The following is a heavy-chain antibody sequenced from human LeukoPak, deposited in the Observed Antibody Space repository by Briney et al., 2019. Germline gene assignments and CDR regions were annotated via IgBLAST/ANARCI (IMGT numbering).Heavy chain of an antibody. Sequence: SETLSLTCTVSGGSISSGDYYWSWIRHHPGKGLEWIGYIYYSGSTNYNPSLKSRVTISVDTSKNQFSLKLSSVTAADTAVYYCARGKTYYDISKDAFDIWGQGTMVTVSS. CDR2: IYYSGST. J-gene: IGHJ3*02. CDR3: ARGKTYYDISKDAFDI. V-gene: IGHV4-61*08. D-gene: IGHD3-22*01. CDR1: GGSISSGDYY.